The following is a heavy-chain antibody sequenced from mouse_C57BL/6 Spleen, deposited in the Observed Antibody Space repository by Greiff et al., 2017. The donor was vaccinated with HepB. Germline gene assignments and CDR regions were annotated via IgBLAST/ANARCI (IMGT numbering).Heavy chain of an antibody. CDR2: IYPGSGST. Sequence: QVQLQQPGTELVKPGASVKLSCKASGYTFTSYWMHWVKQRPGQGLEWIGDIYPGSGSTNYNEKFKSKATLTVDTSSSTAYMQLSSLTSEDSAVYYCARSAQAAWFAYWGQGTLVTVSA. D-gene: IGHD3-2*02. V-gene: IGHV1-55*01. CDR3: ARSAQAAWFAY. CDR1: GYTFTSYW. J-gene: IGHJ3*01.